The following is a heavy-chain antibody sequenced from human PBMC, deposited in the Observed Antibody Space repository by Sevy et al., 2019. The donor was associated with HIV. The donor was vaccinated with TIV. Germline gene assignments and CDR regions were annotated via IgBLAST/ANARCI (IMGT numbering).Heavy chain of an antibody. CDR3: ARLRSCGGDCYYFDN. J-gene: IGHJ4*02. V-gene: IGHV3-20*04. D-gene: IGHD2-21*02. Sequence: GGSLRLSCAASGFTFDDYEMNWVRQTPGKGLEWVSGINWNGATTGYTDSVKGRFAISRDNARNTLSLQMNNLRGEDPAFYYCARLRSCGGDCYYFDNWGQGTLVTVSS. CDR1: GFTFDDYE. CDR2: INWNGATT.